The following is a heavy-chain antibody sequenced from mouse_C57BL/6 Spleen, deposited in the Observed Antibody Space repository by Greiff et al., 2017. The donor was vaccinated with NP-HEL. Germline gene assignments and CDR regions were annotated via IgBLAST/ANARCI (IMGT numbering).Heavy chain of an antibody. Sequence: VQLQQSGAELVKPGASVKISCKASGYAFSSYWMNWVKQRPGKGLEWIGQIYPGDGDTNYNGKFKGKATLTADKSSSTAYMQLSSLTSEESAVYFCARQEDDGYTGAMDYWGQGTSVTVSS. CDR1: GYAFSSYW. J-gene: IGHJ4*01. D-gene: IGHD2-3*01. V-gene: IGHV1-80*01. CDR2: IYPGDGDT. CDR3: ARQEDDGYTGAMDY.